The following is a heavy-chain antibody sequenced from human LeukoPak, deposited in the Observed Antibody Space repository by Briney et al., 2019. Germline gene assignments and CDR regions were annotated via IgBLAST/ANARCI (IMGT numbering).Heavy chain of an antibody. Sequence: GGSLRLSCAASGFTFSSYGMHWVRQAPGKGLEWAAVIWYDGSNKYYADSVKGRFTISRDNSKNTLYLQMNSLRAEDTAVYYCARDLGQQLVRGFDYWGQGTLVTVSS. CDR2: IWYDGSNK. CDR1: GFTFSSYG. CDR3: ARDLGQQLVRGFDY. D-gene: IGHD6-13*01. J-gene: IGHJ4*02. V-gene: IGHV3-33*01.